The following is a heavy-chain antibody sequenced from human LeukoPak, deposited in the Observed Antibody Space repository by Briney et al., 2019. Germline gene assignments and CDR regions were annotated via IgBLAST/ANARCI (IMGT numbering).Heavy chain of an antibody. J-gene: IGHJ4*02. CDR1: GFTFDDYA. V-gene: IGHV3-43*02. CDR2: ISGDGGST. D-gene: IGHD2-8*01. Sequence: PGGSLRLSCAASGFTFDDYAMHGVRQARGKGLEGVSLISGDGGSTYYADSVKGRFTISRDNSKNSLYLQMNSLRTEDTALYYCAKDAVSNFDYWGQGTLVTVSS. CDR3: AKDAVSNFDY.